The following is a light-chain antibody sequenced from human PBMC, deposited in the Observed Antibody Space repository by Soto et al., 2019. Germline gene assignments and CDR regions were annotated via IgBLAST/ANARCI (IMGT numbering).Light chain of an antibody. CDR3: QQYGSSRGFT. CDR2: GAS. V-gene: IGKV3-20*01. Sequence: EIVLTQSPGTLSLSPGERATLSCRASQSVSSSYLAWYQQKPGQDPRLLIYGASSRATGIPDRFSDSGSGTDFTLTISRLEPEDFAVYYCQQYGSSRGFTFGPGTKVDIK. J-gene: IGKJ3*01. CDR1: QSVSSSY.